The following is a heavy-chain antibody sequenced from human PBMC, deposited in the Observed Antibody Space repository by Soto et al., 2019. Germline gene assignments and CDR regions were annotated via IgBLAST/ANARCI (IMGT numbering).Heavy chain of an antibody. Sequence: PSETLSLTCTVSGGSISSSSYYWGWIRQPPGKGLEWIGSIYYSGSTYYNPSLKSRVTISVDTPKNQFSLKLSSVTAADTAVYYCAIHQWENDFWSGPPRWFDPWGQGTLVTVSS. CDR3: AIHQWENDFWSGPPRWFDP. V-gene: IGHV4-39*01. J-gene: IGHJ5*02. CDR1: GGSISSSSYY. D-gene: IGHD3-3*01. CDR2: IYYSGST.